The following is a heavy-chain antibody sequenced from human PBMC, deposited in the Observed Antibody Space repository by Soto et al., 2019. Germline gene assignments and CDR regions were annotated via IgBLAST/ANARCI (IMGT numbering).Heavy chain of an antibody. CDR1: GYTFTSYG. CDR3: ASNYYDSSGPRAYYYYGMDV. J-gene: IGHJ6*02. D-gene: IGHD3-22*01. V-gene: IGHV1-18*01. CDR2: ISAYNGNT. Sequence: ASVKVSCKASGYTFTSYGISWVRQAPGQGLEWMGWISAYNGNTNYAQKLQGRVTMTTDTSTSTAYMELRSLRSDDTAVYYCASNYYDSSGPRAYYYYGMDVWGQGTTVTVSS.